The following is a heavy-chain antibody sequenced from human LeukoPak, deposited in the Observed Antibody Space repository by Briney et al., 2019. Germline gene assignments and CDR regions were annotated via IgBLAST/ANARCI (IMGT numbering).Heavy chain of an antibody. Sequence: GGSLRLSCAASGFTFSSYWMSWVRQAPGKGLEWVANIKQDGSEKNYVDSVKGRFTIARYNAKNSPYLQMNSLRAEDTAVYYCARQFVKDSSGYYQDYYYYYYMDVWGKGTTVTVSS. CDR3: ARQFVKDSSGYYQDYYYYYYMDV. V-gene: IGHV3-7*01. CDR1: GFTFSSYW. CDR2: IKQDGSEK. D-gene: IGHD3-22*01. J-gene: IGHJ6*03.